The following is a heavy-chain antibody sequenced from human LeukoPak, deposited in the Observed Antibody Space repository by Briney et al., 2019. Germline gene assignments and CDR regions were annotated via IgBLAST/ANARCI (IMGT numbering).Heavy chain of an antibody. CDR2: ITQDGSEK. CDR3: ARNWRQDNAFDL. CDR1: EFTFSSHQ. D-gene: IGHD1-1*01. Sequence: GGSLRLSCAASEFTFSSHQMSWVRQAPGKGLEWVAKITQDGSEKYYMDSVKGRFIISRDNGKNSLYLQMNSLRVEDTAVYYCARNWRQDNAFDLWGQGTMVTVSS. V-gene: IGHV3-7*01. J-gene: IGHJ3*01.